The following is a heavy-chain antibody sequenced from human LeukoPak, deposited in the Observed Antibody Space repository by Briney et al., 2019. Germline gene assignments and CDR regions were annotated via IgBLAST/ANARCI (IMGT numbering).Heavy chain of an antibody. D-gene: IGHD5-12*01. CDR3: AKGGGYVTYYYMDV. J-gene: IGHJ6*03. Sequence: PGGSPRVSCAASGFTFCSYAVSWVRQAPRKGLWWGSAISGSGGSTYYADSVKGRFTISRDNSKNTLYLQMDSLRAEDTAVYYCAKGGGYVTYYYMDVWGKGTTVTVSS. CDR1: GFTFCSYA. V-gene: IGHV3-23*01. CDR2: ISGSGGST.